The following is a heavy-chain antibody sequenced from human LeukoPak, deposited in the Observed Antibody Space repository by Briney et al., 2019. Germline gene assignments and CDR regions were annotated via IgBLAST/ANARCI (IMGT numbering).Heavy chain of an antibody. D-gene: IGHD5-18*01. CDR1: GFTFTNSA. V-gene: IGHV3-23*01. J-gene: IGHJ4*02. Sequence: GGSLRLSCAASGFTFTNSALSWARQAPGKGLQCVSDISGSGGSTYYADSVKGRFTISRDNSKNTLYLQMNSLRAEDTAVYYCAKRIQSAMATGYWGQGTLVTVSS. CDR2: ISGSGGST. CDR3: AKRIQSAMATGY.